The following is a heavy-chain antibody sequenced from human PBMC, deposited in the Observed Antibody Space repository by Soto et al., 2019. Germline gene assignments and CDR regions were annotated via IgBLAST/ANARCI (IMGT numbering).Heavy chain of an antibody. Sequence: SETLSLTCTVSGGSISSGGYYWSWIRQHPGKGLEWIGYIYYSGSTYYNPSLKSRVTISVDTSKNQFSLKLSSVTAADTAVYYCARGQIFGVVISYGMDVWGQGTTVTVSS. CDR2: IYYSGST. J-gene: IGHJ6*02. D-gene: IGHD3-3*01. V-gene: IGHV4-31*03. CDR3: ARGQIFGVVISYGMDV. CDR1: GGSISSGGYY.